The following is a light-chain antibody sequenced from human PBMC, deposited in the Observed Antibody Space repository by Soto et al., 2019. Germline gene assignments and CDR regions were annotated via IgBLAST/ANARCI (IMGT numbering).Light chain of an antibody. Sequence: QSALTQPPSASGSPGQSLTISRTGTSSDVGFYNFVSWYQQRPGKAPKLVIYEVTKRPSGVPDRFSGSKSGSTASLTVSGLQADDEADYYCASYAGTKLFVFGGGTKVTVL. CDR1: SSDVGFYNF. J-gene: IGLJ1*01. V-gene: IGLV2-8*01. CDR2: EVT. CDR3: ASYAGTKLFV.